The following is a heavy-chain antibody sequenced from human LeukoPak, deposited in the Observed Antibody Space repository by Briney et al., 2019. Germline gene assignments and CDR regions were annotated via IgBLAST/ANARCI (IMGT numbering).Heavy chain of an antibody. J-gene: IGHJ5*02. V-gene: IGHV4-61*02. CDR3: ARGAGSGSSYRVYNWFDP. CDR1: GASISSDSYY. Sequence: SETLSLTCTVSGASISSDSYYWSWIRQPAGKGLEWIGRISASGRRNYNPSLQSRVIISVDTSKNQFSLKLTSVTAADTAVYYCARGAGSGSSYRVYNWFDPWGQGTQVTVSS. CDR2: ISASGRR. D-gene: IGHD3-10*01.